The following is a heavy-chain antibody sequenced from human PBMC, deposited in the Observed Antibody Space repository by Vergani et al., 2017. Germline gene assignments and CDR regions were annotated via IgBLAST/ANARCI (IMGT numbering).Heavy chain of an antibody. Sequence: QVQLQESGPGLVKPSQTLSLTCTVSGGSISSGSYYWSWIRQPAGKGLEWIGRIYTSGSTNYNPSLKSRVTMSVDTSKNQFSLKLSSVTAADTAVYYCAGHKRGYCSSTSCYAPFGYWGQGTLVTVSS. CDR2: IYTSGST. J-gene: IGHJ4*02. CDR1: GGSISSGSYY. CDR3: AGHKRGYCSSTSCYAPFGY. V-gene: IGHV4-61*02. D-gene: IGHD2-2*01.